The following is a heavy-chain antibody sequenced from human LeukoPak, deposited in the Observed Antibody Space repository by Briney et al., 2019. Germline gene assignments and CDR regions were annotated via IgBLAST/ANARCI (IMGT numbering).Heavy chain of an antibody. CDR2: VFNNGGT. CDR3: VASYGGYVLDY. D-gene: IGHD5-12*01. V-gene: IGHV4-59*13. CDR1: GGPIVSYH. Sequence: SETLSLTCTAPGGPIVSYHWNWIGQPSGKGLEWIGIVFNNGGTKHNPSLKSRVAISVDTSKNQFALKLTSVTAADTAVYYCVASYGGYVLDYWGQGALVIVSS. J-gene: IGHJ4*02.